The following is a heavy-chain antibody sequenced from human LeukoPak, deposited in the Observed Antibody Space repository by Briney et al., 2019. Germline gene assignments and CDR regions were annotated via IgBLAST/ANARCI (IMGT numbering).Heavy chain of an antibody. CDR3: AMTATVVTSLTFDY. Sequence: GGSLRLSCAASGFTFSSYSMNWVRQAPGKGLEWVSSISSSIYYADSVKGRFTISRDNAKSSLYLQMNSLRAEDTALYYCAMTATVVTSLTFDYWGQGTLVTVSS. V-gene: IGHV3-21*04. CDR1: GFTFSSYS. CDR2: ISSSI. J-gene: IGHJ4*02. D-gene: IGHD4-23*01.